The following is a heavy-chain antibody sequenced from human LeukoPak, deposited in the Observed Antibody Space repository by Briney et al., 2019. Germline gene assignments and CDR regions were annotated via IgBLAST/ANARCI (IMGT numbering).Heavy chain of an antibody. V-gene: IGHV3-30-3*01. Sequence: AGGSLRLSCAASGFTFSSYAMHWVRQAPGKGLEWVAVISYDGSNKYYADSVKGRFTISRDNSKNTVSLQMNSLRSEDTAVYYCAKDWGGRGCCGDYFDYWGQGSLVTVSS. CDR2: ISYDGSNK. D-gene: IGHD6-19*01. CDR1: GFTFSSYA. J-gene: IGHJ4*02. CDR3: AKDWGGRGCCGDYFDY.